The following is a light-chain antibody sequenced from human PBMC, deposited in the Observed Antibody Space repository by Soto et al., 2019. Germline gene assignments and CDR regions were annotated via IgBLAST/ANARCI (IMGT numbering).Light chain of an antibody. CDR2: GAS. J-gene: IGKJ3*01. CDR1: QDVFSNF. CDR3: QQYGSSPFT. Sequence: ENVLTQSPGTLSLSPGESSTLSCRASQDVFSNFFAWYQQKPGQAPRLLIHGASNRATGIPDRFSGSGSGTDFTLTISRLEPEDFAVYYCQQYGSSPFTFGPGTKVDIK. V-gene: IGKV3-20*01.